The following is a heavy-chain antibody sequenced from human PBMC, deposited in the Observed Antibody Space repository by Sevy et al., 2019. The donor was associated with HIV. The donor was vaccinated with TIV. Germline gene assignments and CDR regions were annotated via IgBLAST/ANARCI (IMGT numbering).Heavy chain of an antibody. CDR3: ARSISWYASFDY. J-gene: IGHJ4*02. D-gene: IGHD6-13*01. V-gene: IGHV1-69*13. CDR2: IIPMFGTA. CDR1: GRTFRSNA. Sequence: ASVKVSCKSSGRTFRSNAISWVRQAPGQGLEWMGGIIPMFGTANYAQKFQGRVTITADESASTAYIELSSLRSDDTAIYYCARSISWYASFDYWGQRTLVTVSS.